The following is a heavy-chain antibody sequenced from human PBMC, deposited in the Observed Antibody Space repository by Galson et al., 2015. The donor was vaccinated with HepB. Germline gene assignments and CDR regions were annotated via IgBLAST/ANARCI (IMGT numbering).Heavy chain of an antibody. CDR3: ARMIDSNYQYLDV. D-gene: IGHD3-22*01. V-gene: IGHV2-70*04. J-gene: IGHJ6*03. CDR1: GFSLNANGVR. Sequence: PALVKPTQTLTLTCTCSGFSLNANGVRVSWIRQPPGKALEWLARIDWDDDRFYSTSLKTRLTISKDTSRNQVVLKLTNVDPVDTATYYCARMIDSNYQYLDVWGKGTTVTVSS. CDR2: IDWDDDR.